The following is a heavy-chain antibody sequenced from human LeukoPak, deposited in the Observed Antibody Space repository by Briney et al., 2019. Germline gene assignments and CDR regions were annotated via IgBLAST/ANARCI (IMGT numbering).Heavy chain of an antibody. CDR1: GFTFSSYE. D-gene: IGHD6-13*01. Sequence: GGSLRLSCAASGFTFSSYEMNWVRQAPGKGLEWVSYISSSGSTIYYADSVKGRFTISRDNAKNSLYLPMTSLRAEDTAVYYCARDWPTIAAAGTIPEYFQHWGQGTLVTVSS. CDR3: ARDWPTIAAAGTIPEYFQH. CDR2: ISSSGSTI. V-gene: IGHV3-48*03. J-gene: IGHJ1*01.